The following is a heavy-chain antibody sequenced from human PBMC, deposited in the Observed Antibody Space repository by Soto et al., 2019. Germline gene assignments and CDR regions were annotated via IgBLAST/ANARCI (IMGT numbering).Heavy chain of an antibody. J-gene: IGHJ4*02. CDR2: VYFSGTT. Sequence: SETLSLTCTVSGASITTTSYYWGWIRQPPGKGLEWIGSVYFSGTTYYNPSLKSRVTISVDTSKNRFSLRLSSVTAADTAIYYCARHGSYWGQGTLVTVSS. CDR3: ARHGSY. V-gene: IGHV4-39*01. CDR1: GASITTTSYY.